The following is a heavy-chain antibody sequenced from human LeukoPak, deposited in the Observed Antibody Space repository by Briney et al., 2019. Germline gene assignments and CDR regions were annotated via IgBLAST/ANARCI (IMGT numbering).Heavy chain of an antibody. D-gene: IGHD6-19*01. Sequence: SETLSLTCTVSGGSISSYYWSWIRQPPGKGLEWIGYIYYSGSTNYNPSLKSRVTISVDTSKNQFSLKLSSVTAADTAVYYCARAVAGCRDAFDIWGQGTMATVSS. CDR3: ARAVAGCRDAFDI. CDR1: GGSISSYY. CDR2: IYYSGST. J-gene: IGHJ3*02. V-gene: IGHV4-59*01.